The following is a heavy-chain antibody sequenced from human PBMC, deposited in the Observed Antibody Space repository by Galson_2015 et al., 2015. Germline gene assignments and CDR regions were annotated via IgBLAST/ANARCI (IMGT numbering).Heavy chain of an antibody. CDR2: ISYDGSNK. J-gene: IGHJ4*02. D-gene: IGHD3-16*01. Sequence: SLRLSCAASGFTFSSYAMHWVRQAPGKGLEWVAVISYDGSNKYYADSVKGRFTISRDNSKNTIHLQMNSLRAEDTAVYYCARQRAWGTYYFDSSPRATLGTLSS. CDR3: ARQRAWGTYYFDS. V-gene: IGHV3-30-3*01. CDR1: GFTFSSYA.